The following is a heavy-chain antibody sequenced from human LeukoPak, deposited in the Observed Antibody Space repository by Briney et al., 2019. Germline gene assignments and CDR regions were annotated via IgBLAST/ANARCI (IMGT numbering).Heavy chain of an antibody. CDR1: GFTFRSLA. J-gene: IGHJ3*02. D-gene: IGHD5-12*01. Sequence: GGSLRLPCAASGFTFRSLAMRWVRQAPGKGLEWGSTLNDSGGSTYYADPVKGRFTLHRDHSKNTLYLQMNSLRADDTAVYYWAKDVYSGDDLPHDDAFDIWGQGTMVTVSS. CDR2: LNDSGGST. V-gene: IGHV3-23*01. CDR3: AKDVYSGDDLPHDDAFDI.